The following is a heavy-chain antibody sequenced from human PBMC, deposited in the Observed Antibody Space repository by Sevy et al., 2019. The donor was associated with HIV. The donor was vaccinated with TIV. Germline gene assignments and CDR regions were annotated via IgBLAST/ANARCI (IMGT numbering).Heavy chain of an antibody. CDR1: GFSFSSYE. D-gene: IGHD4-17*01. J-gene: IGHJ4*02. CDR3: ARDLPPSATTVAHFDC. Sequence: GGSLRLSCAASGFSFSSYEMNWVRQAPGKGLEWLSYISNSGSSVYYSDSVRGRFTISRDNARYSLYLQMNSLRAEDTAVYYCARDLPPSATTVAHFDCWGQGTLVTVSS. CDR2: ISNSGSSV. V-gene: IGHV3-48*03.